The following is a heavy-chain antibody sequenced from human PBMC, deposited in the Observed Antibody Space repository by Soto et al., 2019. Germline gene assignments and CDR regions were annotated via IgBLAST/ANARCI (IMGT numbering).Heavy chain of an antibody. D-gene: IGHD2-15*01. CDR1: GYTFTSYY. V-gene: IGHV1-46*01. Sequence: QVQLVQSGAEVKKPGASVKVSCKASGYTFTSYYMHWVRQAPGQGLEWMGIINPSGGSTSYAQKFQGRVTMTRDTSTSTVYMELSSLRSEDTAVYYCAGDSGGQEEFPGFDPWGQGTLVTVSS. J-gene: IGHJ5*02. CDR3: AGDSGGQEEFPGFDP. CDR2: INPSGGST.